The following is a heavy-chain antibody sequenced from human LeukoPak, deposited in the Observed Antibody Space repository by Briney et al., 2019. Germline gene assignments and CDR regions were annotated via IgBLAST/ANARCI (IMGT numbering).Heavy chain of an antibody. J-gene: IGHJ4*02. CDR2: FDPEDGET. CDR3: ATSPGTGFYTTNYFDY. CDR1: GYTLTELS. D-gene: IGHD3/OR15-3a*01. Sequence: ASVKVSCKVSGYTLTELSMHWVRQAPGKGLEWMGGFDPEDGETIYAQKFQGRVTMTEDTSTDTAYMELGSLRSEDTAVYYCATSPGTGFYTTNYFDYWGQGTLVTVSS. V-gene: IGHV1-24*01.